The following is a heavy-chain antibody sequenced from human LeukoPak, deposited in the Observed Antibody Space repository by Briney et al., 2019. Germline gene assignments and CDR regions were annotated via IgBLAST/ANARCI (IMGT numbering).Heavy chain of an antibody. J-gene: IGHJ4*02. Sequence: PSETLSLTCTVSGGSVSSGSYYWSRIRQPPGRGLEWIGYIYYSGSTNYNPSLKSRVTISVDTSKNQFSLKLSSVTAADTAVYYCARVGRTYDFWSGYRDWGQGTLVTVSS. CDR3: ARVGRTYDFWSGYRD. V-gene: IGHV4-61*01. CDR2: IYYSGST. CDR1: GGSVSSGSYY. D-gene: IGHD3-3*01.